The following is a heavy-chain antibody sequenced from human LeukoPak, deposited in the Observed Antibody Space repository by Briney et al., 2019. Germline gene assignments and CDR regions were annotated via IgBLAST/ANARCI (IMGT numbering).Heavy chain of an antibody. D-gene: IGHD6-13*01. Sequence: PSETLSLTCAVYGGSFSGYYWSWIRQPPGKGLEWIGEINHSGSTNYNPSLKSRVTISVDTSKNQFSLKLSSVTAADTAVYYCARSVNSWTPQDVWGQGTLVTVSS. V-gene: IGHV4-34*01. CDR1: GGSFSGYY. J-gene: IGHJ4*02. CDR3: ARSVNSWTPQDV. CDR2: INHSGST.